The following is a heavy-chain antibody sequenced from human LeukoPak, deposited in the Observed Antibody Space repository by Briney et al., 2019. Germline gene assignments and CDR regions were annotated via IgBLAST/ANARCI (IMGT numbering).Heavy chain of an antibody. Sequence: SETLSLTCTVSGGSISSYYWSWIRQPPGKGLEWIGYIYYSGSTNYNPSLKSRVTISVDTSKDQFSLKLSSVTAADTAVYYCARMTRENYYDSSGYYSWFDPWGQGTLVTVSS. CDR3: ARMTRENYYDSSGYYSWFDP. V-gene: IGHV4-59*01. D-gene: IGHD3-22*01. CDR1: GGSISSYY. J-gene: IGHJ5*02. CDR2: IYYSGST.